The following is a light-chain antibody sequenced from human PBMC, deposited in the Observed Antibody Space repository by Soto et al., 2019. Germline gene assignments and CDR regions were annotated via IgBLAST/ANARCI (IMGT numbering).Light chain of an antibody. Sequence: DIQMTQSPSSLSASVGDRVTITCQASQDISNYLNWYQQKPGKAPKLLIYDASNLETGVTSRFSGSGSGTDFTFTISSLQPDDIATYYCQQYDNLPYTFGQGTKLEIK. J-gene: IGKJ2*01. CDR1: QDISNY. V-gene: IGKV1-33*01. CDR3: QQYDNLPYT. CDR2: DAS.